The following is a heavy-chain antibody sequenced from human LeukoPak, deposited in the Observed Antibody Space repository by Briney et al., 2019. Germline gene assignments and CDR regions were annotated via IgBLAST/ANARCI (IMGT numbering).Heavy chain of an antibody. V-gene: IGHV4-34*01. D-gene: IGHD3-10*01. CDR1: GGSFSGYY. CDR2: INHSGST. J-gene: IGHJ5*02. Sequence: SETLSLTCAVYGGSFSGYYWSWIRQPPGKGLEWIGEINHSGSTNYNPSLKSRVTISVDTSKNQFSLKLSSGTAADTAVYYCARERNYYGSASYDLWFDPWGQGTLVTVSS. CDR3: ARERNYYGSASYDLWFDP.